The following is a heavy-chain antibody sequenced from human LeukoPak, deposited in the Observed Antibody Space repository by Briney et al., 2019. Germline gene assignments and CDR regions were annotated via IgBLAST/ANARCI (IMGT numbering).Heavy chain of an antibody. CDR1: GFTFTTYS. CDR3: ARGMGAVPRTFDI. D-gene: IGHD3-10*01. CDR2: IYSSTSFI. J-gene: IGHJ3*02. Sequence: PGGSLRLSCAASGFTFTTYSMNWVRQAPGKGLGWVSSIYSSTSFIYYADSVKGRFTISRDNAKNSLYLEMNSLRAEDTAVYYCARGMGAVPRTFDIWGQGTMVTVSS. V-gene: IGHV3-21*04.